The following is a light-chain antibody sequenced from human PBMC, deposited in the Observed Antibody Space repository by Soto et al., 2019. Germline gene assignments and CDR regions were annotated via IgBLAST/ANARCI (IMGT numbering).Light chain of an antibody. J-gene: IGKJ3*01. Sequence: DIQMTQSPSTLSASVGERVTTTCRASQSITRWLAWYQQKPGKAPKLLIYKASNLGGGVPSRFSGDGSGTEFTLTISSLQPEDSATYYCQQYNSYSSFGPVTKVDIQ. V-gene: IGKV1-5*03. CDR3: QQYNSYSS. CDR1: QSITRW. CDR2: KAS.